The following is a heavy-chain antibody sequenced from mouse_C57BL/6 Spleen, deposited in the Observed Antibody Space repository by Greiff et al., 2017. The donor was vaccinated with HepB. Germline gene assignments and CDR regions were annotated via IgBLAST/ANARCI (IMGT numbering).Heavy chain of an antibody. CDR3: TREVGDYAMDY. Sequence: EVKLVESGEGLVKPGGSLKLSCAASGFTFSSYAMSWVRQTPEKRLEWVAYISSGGDYIYYADTVKGRFTISRDNARNTLYLQMSSLKSEDTAMYYCTREVGDYAMDYWGQGTSVTVSS. D-gene: IGHD1-1*02. V-gene: IGHV5-9-1*02. CDR2: ISSGGDYI. CDR1: GFTFSSYA. J-gene: IGHJ4*01.